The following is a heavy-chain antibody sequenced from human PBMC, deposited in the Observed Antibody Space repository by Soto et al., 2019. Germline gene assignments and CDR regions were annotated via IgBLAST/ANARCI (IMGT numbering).Heavy chain of an antibody. CDR1: GGSISSGGYY. CDR2: IYYSGST. CDR3: ARVVSRAAGYYFDY. J-gene: IGHJ4*02. Sequence: SETLSLTCTVSGGSISSGGYYWSWIRQHPGKGLEWIGYIYYSGSTYYNPSLKSRVTISVDTSKNQFSLKLSSVTAADTAVYYCARVVSRAAGYYFDYWGQGTLVTVSS. D-gene: IGHD1-26*01. V-gene: IGHV4-31*03.